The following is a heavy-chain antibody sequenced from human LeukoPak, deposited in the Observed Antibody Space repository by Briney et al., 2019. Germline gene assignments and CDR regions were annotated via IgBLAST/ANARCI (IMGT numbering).Heavy chain of an antibody. D-gene: IGHD3-10*01. CDR1: GFTFSDYY. V-gene: IGHV3-11*06. Sequence: GGSLRLSCAASGFTFSDYYISWIRQAPGKGLEWVSYISSSSSYTNYADSVKGRFTISRDNAKNSLYLQMNSLRAEDTAVYYCAREGQSGGMDVWGKGTTVTVSS. CDR3: AREGQSGGMDV. CDR2: ISSSSSYT. J-gene: IGHJ6*04.